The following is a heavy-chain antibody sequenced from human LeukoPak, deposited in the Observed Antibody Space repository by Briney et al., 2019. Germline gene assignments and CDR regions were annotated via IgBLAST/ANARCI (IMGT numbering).Heavy chain of an antibody. Sequence: GGSLRLSCAASGFTFSNYGMHWVRQAPGKGLEWVAVISYDESDKYYADSVKGRFTISRDNSKNTLYLQMNSLRAEDTAVYYCAKDYEGISTSRVGNWFDPWGQGTLVTVSS. J-gene: IGHJ5*02. V-gene: IGHV3-30*18. CDR3: AKDYEGISTSRVGNWFDP. CDR2: ISYDESDK. CDR1: GFTFSNYG. D-gene: IGHD2-2*01.